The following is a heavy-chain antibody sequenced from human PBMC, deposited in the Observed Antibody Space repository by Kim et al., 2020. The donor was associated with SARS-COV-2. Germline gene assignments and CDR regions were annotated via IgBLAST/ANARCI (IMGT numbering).Heavy chain of an antibody. Sequence: YAAAVKGRFSNSKDDSKNTLYLQMHSRKTEDTAVYYCTTADDNYYYYMDVWGKGTTVTVSS. V-gene: IGHV3-15*01. J-gene: IGHJ6*03. D-gene: IGHD3-9*01. CDR3: TTADDNYYYYMDV.